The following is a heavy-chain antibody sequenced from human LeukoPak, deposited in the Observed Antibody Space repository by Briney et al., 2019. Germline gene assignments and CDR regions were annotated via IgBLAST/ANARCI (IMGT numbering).Heavy chain of an antibody. V-gene: IGHV4-30-4*01. D-gene: IGHD2-15*01. CDR2: IYDSGST. J-gene: IGHJ3*02. CDR1: GASTRSGDYY. Sequence: SQTLSLTCTVSGASTRSGDYYWSWIRQPPGKGLEWIGYIYDSGSTYYNPSLKSRVTISVDTSENRFSLKLSSVTATDTAVYYCARDCSGGSCYGAFDIWGQGTMVTVSS. CDR3: ARDCSGGSCYGAFDI.